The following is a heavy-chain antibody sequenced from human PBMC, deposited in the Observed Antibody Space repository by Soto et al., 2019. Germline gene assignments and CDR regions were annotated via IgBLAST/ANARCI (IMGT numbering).Heavy chain of an antibody. CDR2: IFPSDSDT. V-gene: IGHV5-51*01. J-gene: IGHJ4*02. Sequence: RGESLKISCKGSGYSFSSYWIGWVRQMPGKGLEWMGIIFPSDSDTKYRPSSQGQVTISADLSISTAYLQWSSLKASDTAIYYCATTHLNYDYWGQGTLVTGSS. CDR3: ATTHLNYDY. D-gene: IGHD3-10*01. CDR1: GYSFSSYW.